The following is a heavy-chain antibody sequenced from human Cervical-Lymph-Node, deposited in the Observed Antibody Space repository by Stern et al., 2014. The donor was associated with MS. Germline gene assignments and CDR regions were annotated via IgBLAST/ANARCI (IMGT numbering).Heavy chain of an antibody. D-gene: IGHD1-26*01. CDR3: TRDRGIMGTTTGDY. V-gene: IGHV1-18*01. Sequence: QVQLGQSGAEVKKPGASVKVSCKASGFNFSNYGLSWVRQAPAQGLERMGWISVYNGNIDFAQKFQGRLTMTTDTSTSTVYMELRSLRSDDTAVYYCTRDRGIMGTTTGDYWGQGTLVSVSS. CDR1: GFNFSNYG. J-gene: IGHJ4*02. CDR2: ISVYNGNI.